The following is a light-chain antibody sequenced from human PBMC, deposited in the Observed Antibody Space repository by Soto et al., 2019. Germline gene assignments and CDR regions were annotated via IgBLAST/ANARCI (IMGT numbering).Light chain of an antibody. CDR2: GAS. Sequence: EIVMTQSPATLSVSQGERATLSCRASQSVSSNLAWYQQKPGKAPRLLIYGASTRATAIPARFSGSGSRTEFTITSSSLQSEDSAVYDGQQYNNWPPITFGQRTRLLIK. CDR3: QQYNNWPPIT. CDR1: QSVSSN. J-gene: IGKJ5*01. V-gene: IGKV3-15*01.